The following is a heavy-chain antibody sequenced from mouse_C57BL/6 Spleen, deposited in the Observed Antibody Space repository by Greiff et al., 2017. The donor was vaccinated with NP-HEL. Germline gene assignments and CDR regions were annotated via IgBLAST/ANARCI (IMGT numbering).Heavy chain of an antibody. CDR3: ARRYGSSYGYAMDY. V-gene: IGHV5-6*02. CDR1: GFTFSSYG. D-gene: IGHD1-1*01. Sequence: EVKLVESGGDLVKPGGSLKLSCAASGFTFSSYGMSWVRQTPDKRLEWVATISSGGSYTYYPDSVKGRFTISRENAKKTLYLQMSSLKSEDTAMYYCARRYGSSYGYAMDYWGQGTSVTVSS. CDR2: ISSGGSYT. J-gene: IGHJ4*01.